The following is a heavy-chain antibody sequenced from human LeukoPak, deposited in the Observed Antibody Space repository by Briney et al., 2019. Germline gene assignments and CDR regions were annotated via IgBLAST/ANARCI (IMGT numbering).Heavy chain of an antibody. CDR2: IVVGSGNT. Sequence: GASVKVSCKASGFTFTSSAVQWVRQARGQRLEWIGWIVVGSGNTNYAQKFQERVTITRDMSTSTAYMELSSLRSEDTAVYYCAASAIYNWNYAPSALDYWGQGTLVTVSS. J-gene: IGHJ4*02. CDR1: GFTFTSSA. D-gene: IGHD1-7*01. V-gene: IGHV1-58*01. CDR3: AASAIYNWNYAPSALDY.